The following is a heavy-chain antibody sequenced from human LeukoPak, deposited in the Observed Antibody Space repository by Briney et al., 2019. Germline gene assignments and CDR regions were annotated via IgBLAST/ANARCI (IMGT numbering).Heavy chain of an antibody. Sequence: TGRSLRLSCAASGFTFSSYGMHWVRQAPGKGLEWVAVISYDGSNKYYADSVKGRFTISRDKSKNTVYLQMNSLRAEDTAVYYCAKDRERIAMAGRTDYYGMDVWGQGTTVTVSS. CDR3: AKDRERIAMAGRTDYYGMDV. CDR1: GFTFSSYG. D-gene: IGHD6-19*01. J-gene: IGHJ6*02. CDR2: ISYDGSNK. V-gene: IGHV3-30*18.